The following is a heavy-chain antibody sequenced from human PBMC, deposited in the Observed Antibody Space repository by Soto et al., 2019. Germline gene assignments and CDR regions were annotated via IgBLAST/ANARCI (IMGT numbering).Heavy chain of an antibody. D-gene: IGHD2-15*01. J-gene: IGHJ5*02. CDR3: ARGIATGQLDP. CDR1: GYTFTRYT. Sequence: ASVKVSCKASGYTFTRYTMNWVRQAPGQRLEWMGWISPDNGNTKSSQKFQDRVIITRDTSAGTAYMDLSSLRSEDTAVYYCARGIATGQLDPWGQGTLVTVSS. CDR2: ISPDNGNT. V-gene: IGHV1-3*01.